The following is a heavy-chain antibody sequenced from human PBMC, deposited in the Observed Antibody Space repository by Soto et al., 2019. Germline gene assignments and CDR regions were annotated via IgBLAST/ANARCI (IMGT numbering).Heavy chain of an antibody. Sequence: PGESLKISCKGSGYSFTSYWISWVRQMPGKGLEWMGRIDPSDSYTNYSPSFQGHVTISADKSISTAYLQWSSLKASDTAMYYCAIRGYGYGRYYYYGMDVWGQGTTVTVSS. CDR3: AIRGYGYGRYYYYGMDV. V-gene: IGHV5-10-1*01. CDR1: GYSFTSYW. CDR2: IDPSDSYT. D-gene: IGHD5-18*01. J-gene: IGHJ6*02.